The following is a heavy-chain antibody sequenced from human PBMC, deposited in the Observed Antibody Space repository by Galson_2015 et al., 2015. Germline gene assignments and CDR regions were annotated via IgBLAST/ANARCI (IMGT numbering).Heavy chain of an antibody. D-gene: IGHD1-26*01. V-gene: IGHV4-30-4*01. Sequence: TLSLTCTVSGGSISSGDYYWSWIRQPPGKGLEWIGYIYYSGSTYYNPSLKSRVTISIDTSKNQFSLKLSSVTAADTAVYYCARVRDSDWYFDLWGRGTLVTVSS. CDR2: IYYSGST. J-gene: IGHJ2*01. CDR1: GGSISSGDYY. CDR3: ARVRDSDWYFDL.